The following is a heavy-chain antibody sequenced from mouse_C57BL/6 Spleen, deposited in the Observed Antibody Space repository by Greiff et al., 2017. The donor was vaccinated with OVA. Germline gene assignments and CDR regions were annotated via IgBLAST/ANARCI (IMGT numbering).Heavy chain of an antibody. J-gene: IGHJ4*01. Sequence: QVQLQQSGAELARPGASVKLSCKASGYTFTSYGISWVKQRTGQGLEWIGEIYPRSGNTYYNEKFKGKATLTADKSSSTAYMELRSLTSEDSAVYFCANPYYSNYDYAMDYWGQGTSVTVSS. CDR3: ANPYYSNYDYAMDY. D-gene: IGHD2-5*01. V-gene: IGHV1-81*01. CDR2: IYPRSGNT. CDR1: GYTFTSYG.